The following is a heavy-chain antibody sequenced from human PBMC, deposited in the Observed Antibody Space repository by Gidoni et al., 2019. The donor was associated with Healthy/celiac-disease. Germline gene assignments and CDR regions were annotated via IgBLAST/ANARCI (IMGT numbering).Heavy chain of an antibody. D-gene: IGHD5-18*01. CDR3: AKDMAGGSYGYYYYGMDV. J-gene: IGHJ6*02. V-gene: IGHV3-43*01. Sequence: EVQLVESGGVVVQPGGSLRLSCAASGFTFDDYTMHWVRQAPGKGLEWVSLISWDGGSTYYADSVKGRFTISRDNSKNSLYLQMNSLRTEDTALYYGAKDMAGGSYGYYYYGMDVWGQGTTVTVSS. CDR1: GFTFDDYT. CDR2: ISWDGGST.